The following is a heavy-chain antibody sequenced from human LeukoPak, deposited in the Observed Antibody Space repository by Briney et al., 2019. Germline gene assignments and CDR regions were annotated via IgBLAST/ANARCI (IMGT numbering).Heavy chain of an antibody. J-gene: IGHJ2*01. CDR1: GYTFISYG. V-gene: IGHV1-18*01. Sequence: ASVKVSCKASGYTFISYGISWVRQAPGQGLEWMGWISAYNGNTNYAQKLQGRVAMTTDTSTSTAYMELGSLRSDDTAVYYCARVYCSSNSYSTRPTSDWYFDLWGRGTLVTVSS. CDR3: ARVYCSSNSYSTRPTSDWYFDL. D-gene: IGHD2-2*01. CDR2: ISAYNGNT.